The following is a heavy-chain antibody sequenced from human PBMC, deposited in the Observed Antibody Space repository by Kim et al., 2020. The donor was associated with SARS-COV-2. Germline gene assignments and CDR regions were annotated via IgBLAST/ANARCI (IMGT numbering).Heavy chain of an antibody. V-gene: IGHV3-53*01. CDR1: GFTVSSYY. CDR3: IYSRSRAVDY. Sequence: GGSLRLSCAASGFTVSSYYMSWVRQAPGKGLEWVSLINSADKTYYTDSVKGRFTISRDSSKNTVNLQMNSLRAEDTAMYYCIYSRSRAVDYWGQGTLVTVSS. J-gene: IGHJ4*02. D-gene: IGHD6-13*01. CDR2: INSADKT.